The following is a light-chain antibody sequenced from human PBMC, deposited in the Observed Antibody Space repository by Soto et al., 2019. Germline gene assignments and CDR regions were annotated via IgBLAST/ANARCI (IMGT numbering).Light chain of an antibody. CDR2: DVT. CDR1: SSDVRTYNY. J-gene: IGLJ1*01. Sequence: QSVLTQPRSVSVSPGESVTISCTGTSSDVRTYNYVSWYQQQPDKAPKLVIYDVTERPSGVPDRFSGSKSDNTASLTISGLQAEDEADYYCCSHAGTFTFVFGTGTKSPS. V-gene: IGLV2-11*01. CDR3: CSHAGTFTFV.